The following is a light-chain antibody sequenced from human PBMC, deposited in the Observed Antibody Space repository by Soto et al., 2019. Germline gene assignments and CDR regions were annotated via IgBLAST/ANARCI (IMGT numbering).Light chain of an antibody. V-gene: IGKV3-11*01. CDR3: KQRTDRPPWT. CDR2: DAS. Sequence: EIVLTQSPATLSLSPGERATLSCRASQSIGLAIAWYQHKPGQAPRLLIFDASQRATGIPARFRGSGSGTDFTRSISSLEPEDFAVYYCKQRTDRPPWTFGQGTTVESK. J-gene: IGKJ1*01. CDR1: QSIGLA.